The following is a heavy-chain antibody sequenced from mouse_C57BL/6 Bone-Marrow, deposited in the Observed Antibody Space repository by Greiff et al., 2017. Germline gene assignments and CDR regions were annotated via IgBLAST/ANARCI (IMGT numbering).Heavy chain of an antibody. Sequence: VKLMESGAELMKPGASVKLSCKATGYTFTGYWIEWVKQRPGPGLEWIGEILPGSGSTNYNEKFKGKATFTADTSSNTAYLQLSSLTTEDSAIYYCARGAIYYGNTWFAYWGQGTLVTVSA. D-gene: IGHD2-1*01. CDR3: ARGAIYYGNTWFAY. CDR1: GYTFTGYW. V-gene: IGHV1-9*01. CDR2: ILPGSGST. J-gene: IGHJ3*01.